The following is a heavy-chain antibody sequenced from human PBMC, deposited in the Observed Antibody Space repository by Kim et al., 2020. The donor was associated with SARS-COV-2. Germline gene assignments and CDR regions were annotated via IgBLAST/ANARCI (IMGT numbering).Heavy chain of an antibody. CDR1: GFTFNTYA. CDR2: ISASGLST. V-gene: IGHV3-23*01. J-gene: IGHJ5*02. CDR3: ARNKDWFDP. D-gene: IGHD1-1*01. Sequence: GGSLRLSCAASGFTFNTYAMSWVRQAPGKGLEWGSCISASGLSTYYADSVKGRFTISRDNSKNTLYLQMNSRKVEDTAIYYCARNKDWFDPWGQGTLPTVSS.